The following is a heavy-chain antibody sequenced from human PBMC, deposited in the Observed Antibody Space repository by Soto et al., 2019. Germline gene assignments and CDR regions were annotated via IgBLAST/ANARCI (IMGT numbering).Heavy chain of an antibody. CDR1: GYTFTSYG. CDR3: ARDSETRTTVTTASYMDV. V-gene: IGHV1-18*01. D-gene: IGHD4-17*01. Sequence: ASVKVSCKASGYTFTSYGISWVRQAPGQGLEWMGWISAYNGNTNYAQKLQGRVTMTTDTSTSTAYMELRSLRSDDTAVYYCARDSETRTTVTTASYMDVWGKGTTVTVSS. J-gene: IGHJ6*03. CDR2: ISAYNGNT.